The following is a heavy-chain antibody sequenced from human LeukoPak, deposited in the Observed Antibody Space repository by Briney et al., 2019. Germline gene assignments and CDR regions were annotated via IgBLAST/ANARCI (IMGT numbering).Heavy chain of an antibody. CDR3: ARGPYYYDSSGYYLGY. D-gene: IGHD3-22*01. V-gene: IGHV4-39*07. J-gene: IGHJ4*02. CDR1: GGSLSSNSYY. Sequence: SETLSLTCTVSGGSLSSNSYYWGWIRQPPGKGLEWIGSIYYSGSTYYNPSLKSRVTISVDTSKNQFSLKLSSVTAADTAVYYCARGPYYYDSSGYYLGYWGQGTLVTVSS. CDR2: IYYSGST.